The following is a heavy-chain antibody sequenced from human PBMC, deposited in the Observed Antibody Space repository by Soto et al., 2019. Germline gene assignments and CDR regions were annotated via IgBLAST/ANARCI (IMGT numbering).Heavy chain of an antibody. Sequence: GGSLRLSCAASGFIFRSYWMSWVRQAPGKGLEWVANINQDGSEKYYVDSVRGRFIISRDNAENSLYLQMNSLRAEDTALYYCARDGVAAGLYLDNWGQGTLVTVSS. J-gene: IGHJ4*02. V-gene: IGHV3-7*01. CDR2: INQDGSEK. D-gene: IGHD2-15*01. CDR1: GFIFRSYW. CDR3: ARDGVAAGLYLDN.